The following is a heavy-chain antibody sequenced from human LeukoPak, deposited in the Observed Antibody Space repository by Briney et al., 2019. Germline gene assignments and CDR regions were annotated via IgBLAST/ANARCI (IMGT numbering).Heavy chain of an antibody. D-gene: IGHD2-2*01. Sequence: QSGGSLRLSCAASGFTFSSYGMHWVRQAPGKGLEWVAVISYDGSNKYYADSVKGRFTISRDNSKNTLYLQMNSLRAEDTAVYYCARDRTGYQLRIYYYMDVWGKGTTVTVSS. CDR3: ARDRTGYQLRIYYYMDV. J-gene: IGHJ6*03. CDR1: GFTFSSYG. CDR2: ISYDGSNK. V-gene: IGHV3-30*19.